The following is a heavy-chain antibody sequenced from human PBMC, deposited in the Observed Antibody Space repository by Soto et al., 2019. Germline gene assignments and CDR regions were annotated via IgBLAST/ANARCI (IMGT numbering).Heavy chain of an antibody. V-gene: IGHV1-69*12. CDR2: IIPIFGTA. Sequence: QVQLVQSGAEVKKPGSSVKVSCKASGGTFSSYAISWVRQAPGQGLEWMGGIIPIFGTANYAQKFQGRVTSPADGSTSTAYMELSSLRSEDTAVYYCASREWELLSNWFDPWGQGTLVTVSS. J-gene: IGHJ5*02. CDR1: GGTFSSYA. CDR3: ASREWELLSNWFDP. D-gene: IGHD1-26*01.